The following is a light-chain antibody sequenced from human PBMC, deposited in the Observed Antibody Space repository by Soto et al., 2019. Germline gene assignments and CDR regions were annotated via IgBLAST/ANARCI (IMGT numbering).Light chain of an antibody. V-gene: IGKV3-20*01. J-gene: IGKJ2*01. CDR2: GAS. CDR1: QSVSSSSY. CDR3: HQYGSSPSYT. Sequence: EIVLTQSPGTLSLSPGERATLSCRASQSVSSSSYLAWYQQQPGQAPRLLIYGASSRATGIADRFSGSGSATDFTLTIIRLEPEDFAVYYCHQYGSSPSYTFGQGTKLEIK.